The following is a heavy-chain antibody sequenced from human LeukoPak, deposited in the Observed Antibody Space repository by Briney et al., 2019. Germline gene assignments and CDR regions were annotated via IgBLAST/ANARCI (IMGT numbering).Heavy chain of an antibody. D-gene: IGHD6-19*01. J-gene: IGHJ4*02. CDR1: GGTFSSYA. V-gene: IGHV1-18*01. CDR2: ISTYNGNT. Sequence: ASVKVSCKASGGTFSSYAISRVRQAPGQGLEWMGWISTYNGNTNYAQNLQGRVTMTTDTSTSTAYMELRSLRSDDTAVYYCARDSPGSGWDDWGQGTLVTVSS. CDR3: ARDSPGSGWDD.